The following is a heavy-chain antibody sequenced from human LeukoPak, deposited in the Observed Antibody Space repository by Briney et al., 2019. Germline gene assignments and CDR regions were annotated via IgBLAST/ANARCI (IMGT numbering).Heavy chain of an antibody. CDR3: AKHVNVWGSYRYTGFDY. J-gene: IGHJ4*02. V-gene: IGHV3-9*01. CDR2: ISGNSDNI. Sequence: GGSLTLSCAASGFTFDDYAMHWVGQAPGKGLEWVSGISGNSDNIGYADSVKGRFTISRDNAKNYLDLQMHSLRAEDTPLYCCAKHVNVWGSYRYTGFDYWGQGTLVTVSS. CDR1: GFTFDDYA. D-gene: IGHD3-16*02.